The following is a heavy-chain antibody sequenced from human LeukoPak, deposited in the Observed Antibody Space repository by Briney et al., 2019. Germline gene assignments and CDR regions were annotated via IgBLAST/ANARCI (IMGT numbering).Heavy chain of an antibody. CDR2: IYYSGST. CDR1: GGSISSYY. Sequence: SETLSLTCTVSGGSISSYYWSWIRQPPGKGLEWIGYIYYSGSTNYNPSLKSRVTISVDTSKNQFSLKLSSVTAADTAVYYCASSDYYDRSGYYYDSPNWFDPWGQGTLVTVSS. V-gene: IGHV4-59*01. J-gene: IGHJ5*02. D-gene: IGHD3-22*01. CDR3: ASSDYYDRSGYYYDSPNWFDP.